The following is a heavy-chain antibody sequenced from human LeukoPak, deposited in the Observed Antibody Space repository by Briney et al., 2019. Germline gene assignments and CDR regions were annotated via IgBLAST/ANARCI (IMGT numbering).Heavy chain of an antibody. CDR2: INPSGGST. CDR3: ARRELGATLVY. Sequence: ASVKVSCKASGYTFTGYYMHWVRQAPGQGLEWMGIINPSGGSTSYAQKFQGRVTMTRDTSTSTVYMELSSLRSEDTAVYYCARRELGATLVYWGQGTLVTVSS. V-gene: IGHV1-46*03. CDR1: GYTFTGYY. J-gene: IGHJ4*02. D-gene: IGHD1-26*01.